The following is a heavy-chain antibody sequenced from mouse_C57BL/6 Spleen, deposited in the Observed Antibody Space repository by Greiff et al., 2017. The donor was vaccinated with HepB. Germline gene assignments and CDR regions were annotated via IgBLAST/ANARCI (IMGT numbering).Heavy chain of an antibody. V-gene: IGHV3-6*01. J-gene: IGHJ4*01. CDR2: ISYDGSN. CDR1: GYSITSGYY. D-gene: IGHD2-2*01. CDR3: ARGGLPHAMDY. Sequence: EVKLMESGPGLVKPSQSLSLTCSVTGYSITSGYYWNWIRQFPGNKLEWMGYISYDGSNNYNPSLKNRISITRDTSKHQFFLKLNSVTTEDTATYYCARGGLPHAMDYWGQGTSVTVSS.